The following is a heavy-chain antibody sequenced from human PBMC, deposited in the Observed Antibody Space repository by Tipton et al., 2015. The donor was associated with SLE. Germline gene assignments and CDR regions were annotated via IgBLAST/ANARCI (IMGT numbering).Heavy chain of an antibody. V-gene: IGHV3-33*03. J-gene: IGHJ6*02. Sequence: RSLRLSCAASGFTFSNYGMHWVRQAPGKGLEWVAVIWYDGSNKYYADSVKGRFTISRDNSKNTLYLQMNSLRAEDTAVYYCAKEGIYDVVGLGGGMDVWGQGTTVTVSS. CDR2: IWYDGSNK. D-gene: IGHD2-15*01. CDR1: GFTFSNYG. CDR3: AKEGIYDVVGLGGGMDV.